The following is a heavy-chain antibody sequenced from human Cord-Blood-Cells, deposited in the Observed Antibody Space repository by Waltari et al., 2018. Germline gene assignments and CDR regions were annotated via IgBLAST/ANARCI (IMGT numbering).Heavy chain of an antibody. D-gene: IGHD3-10*01. V-gene: IGHV4-59*11. CDR2: IYYSGST. CDR1: GGSISSHY. Sequence: QVQLQESGPGLVKPSETLSLTCTVSGGSISSHYWSWIRQPPGKGLEWIGYIYYSGSTNYNPSHKSRVTISVDTSKNQFSLKLSSVTAADTAVYYCARDRGTGRAFDIWGQGTMVTVSS. CDR3: ARDRGTGRAFDI. J-gene: IGHJ3*02.